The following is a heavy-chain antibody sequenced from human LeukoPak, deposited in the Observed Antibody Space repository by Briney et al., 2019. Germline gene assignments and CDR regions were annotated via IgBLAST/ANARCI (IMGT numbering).Heavy chain of an antibody. V-gene: IGHV3-30-3*01. J-gene: IGHJ6*02. D-gene: IGHD6-13*01. Sequence: PGRSLRLSCAASGFTFSSYAMHWVRQAPGKGLEWVAVISYDGSNKYYADPVKGRFTISRDNSKNTLYLQMNSLRAEDTAVYYCARWAFPRGGYSSSWRSYYGMDVWGQGTTVTVSS. CDR3: ARWAFPRGGYSSSWRSYYGMDV. CDR2: ISYDGSNK. CDR1: GFTFSSYA.